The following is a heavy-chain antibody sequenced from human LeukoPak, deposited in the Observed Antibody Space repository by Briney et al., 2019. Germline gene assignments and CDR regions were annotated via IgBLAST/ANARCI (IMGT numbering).Heavy chain of an antibody. CDR2: IKQDETEK. CDR1: GFTFSNFW. D-gene: IGHD6-19*01. V-gene: IGHV3-7*03. Sequence: GGSLRLSCTASGFTFSNFWMGWVRQAPGKGLEWVANIKQDETEKFYLGSVKGRFTISRDNAKNSLYLQMNSLRAEDTAVYYCATTRPYGTTWAGAFEDWGQGTPVTVSS. J-gene: IGHJ4*01. CDR3: ATTRPYGTTWAGAFED.